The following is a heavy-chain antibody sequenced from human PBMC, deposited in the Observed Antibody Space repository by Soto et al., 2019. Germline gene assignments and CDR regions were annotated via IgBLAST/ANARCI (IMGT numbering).Heavy chain of an antibody. CDR2: LYHSGST. Sequence: QLQLQESGSGLVKPSQTLSLTCAVSGASISSGGYSWSWIRKSPGKGLEWIGSLYHSGSTYYSPSLRSRVTISVDKSNNQFSLKLSSVTAADTAVYHCARAGGSRYCSGGSCPYYFDYWGQGALVTVSS. CDR3: ARAGGSRYCSGGSCPYYFDY. J-gene: IGHJ4*02. D-gene: IGHD2-15*01. V-gene: IGHV4-30-2*06. CDR1: GASISSGGYS.